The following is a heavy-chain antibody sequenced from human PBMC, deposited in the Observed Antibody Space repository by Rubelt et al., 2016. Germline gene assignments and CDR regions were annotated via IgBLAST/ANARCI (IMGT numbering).Heavy chain of an antibody. V-gene: IGHV4-34*01. CDR2: ITHSGST. Sequence: QVQLQESGPGLVKPSETLSLTCTVSGGSISSYYWSWIRQPPGKGLEWIGEITHSGSTNYNPSLKSRVTISVDTSKNQFSLKLSSVTAADTAVYYCARGSPFDWLLRRTFDYWGQGTLVTVSS. J-gene: IGHJ4*02. CDR3: ARGSPFDWLLRRTFDY. D-gene: IGHD3-9*01. CDR1: GGSISSYY.